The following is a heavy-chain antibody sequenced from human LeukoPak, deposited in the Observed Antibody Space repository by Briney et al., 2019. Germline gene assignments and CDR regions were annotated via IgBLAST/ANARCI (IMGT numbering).Heavy chain of an antibody. J-gene: IGHJ4*02. Sequence: SETLSLTCTVSGGSISSGDYYWSWIRQPPGKGLEWIGYIYYSGSAYYNPSLKSRVTISVDTSKNQFSLKLSSVTAADTAVYYCARKSTYYVFGRVYRDFDYWGKGPLVTFSS. D-gene: IGHD3-3*01. CDR2: IYYSGSA. CDR3: ARKSTYYVFGRVYRDFDY. CDR1: GGSISSGDYY. V-gene: IGHV4-30-4*08.